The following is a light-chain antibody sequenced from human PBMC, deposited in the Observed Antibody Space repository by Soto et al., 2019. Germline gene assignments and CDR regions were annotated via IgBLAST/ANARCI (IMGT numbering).Light chain of an antibody. V-gene: IGLV1-51*01. CDR1: IVNIGNSY. CDR2: EAY. J-gene: IGLJ1*01. CDR3: GTWDSSLSEYV. Sequence: QSVLTQPPSVAACPGQNVRSACSGIIVNIGNSYVSWYEQLPGTAPKLLIYEAYKRPSGIPDRFSASKSGTSATIGITGLQPGDEADYFCGTWDSSLSEYVFGAGTRSPS.